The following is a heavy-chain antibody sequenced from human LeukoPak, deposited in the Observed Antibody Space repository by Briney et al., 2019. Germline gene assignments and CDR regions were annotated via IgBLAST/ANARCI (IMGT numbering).Heavy chain of an antibody. CDR2: IRSKANSYAT. V-gene: IGHV3-73*01. Sequence: PGGSLKLSCAASGFTFSGSAMHWVRQASGKGLEWVGRIRSKANSYATAYAASVKGRFTISRDDSKNTAYLQMNSLKTEDTAVYYCTRNMYGSGSHWWYYYGMDVWGQGTTVTVSS. J-gene: IGHJ6*02. CDR3: TRNMYGSGSHWWYYYGMDV. CDR1: GFTFSGSA. D-gene: IGHD3-10*01.